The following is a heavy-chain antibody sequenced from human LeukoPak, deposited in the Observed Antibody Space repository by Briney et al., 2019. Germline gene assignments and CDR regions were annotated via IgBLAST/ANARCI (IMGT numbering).Heavy chain of an antibody. J-gene: IGHJ4*02. Sequence: GASVKVSCKASGGTFSSYAISWVRQAPGQGLEWMGGIFPIFGTANYAQKFQGRVTITADESTSTAYMELSSLRSEDTAVYYCAIGTAGTTVTLFDYWGQGTLVTVSS. V-gene: IGHV1-69*13. CDR2: IFPIFGTA. D-gene: IGHD4-17*01. CDR3: AIGTAGTTVTLFDY. CDR1: GGTFSSYA.